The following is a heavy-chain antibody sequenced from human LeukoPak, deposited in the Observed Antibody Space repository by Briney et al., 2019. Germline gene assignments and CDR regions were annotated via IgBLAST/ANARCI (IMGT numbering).Heavy chain of an antibody. CDR1: GFTFSSYA. V-gene: IGHV3-23*01. CDR3: AKSGAAAGTGGY. J-gene: IGHJ4*02. D-gene: IGHD6-13*01. CDR2: ISGSGGST. Sequence: PGGSLKLSCAASGFTFSSYAMSWVRQAPGKGLEWVSVISGSGGSTYYADSVKGRFTISRDNSKNTLYLQMNSLRAEDTAVYYCAKSGAAAGTGGYWGQGTLVTVSS.